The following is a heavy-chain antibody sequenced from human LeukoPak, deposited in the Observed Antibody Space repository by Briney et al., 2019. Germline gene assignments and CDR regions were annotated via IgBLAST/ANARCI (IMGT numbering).Heavy chain of an antibody. J-gene: IGHJ4*02. Sequence: GGSLKLSCAASGFTFSGSAMHWVRQASGKGLEWVGRIRSKANSYATAYAASVKGRFTISRDDSKNTAYLQMNSLKTEDTAVYYCTSGTYYDSSGYYSAGNYWGQGTLVTVSS. D-gene: IGHD3-22*01. CDR2: IRSKANSYAT. V-gene: IGHV3-73*01. CDR1: GFTFSGSA. CDR3: TSGTYYDSSGYYSAGNY.